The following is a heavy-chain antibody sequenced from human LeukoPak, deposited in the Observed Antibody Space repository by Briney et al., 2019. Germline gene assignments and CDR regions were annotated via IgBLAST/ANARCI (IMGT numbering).Heavy chain of an antibody. J-gene: IGHJ4*02. CDR3: ARERIRFCSGGTCYSDSTFDY. Sequence: PGGSLRLSCAASGFTFSNYNMNWVRQAPGKGLEWVSYISSSGSSIYYADSAKGRFTISRDNAKNSLYLQMSSLRAEDTAIYYCARERIRFCSGGTCYSDSTFDYWGQGTLVTVSS. D-gene: IGHD2-15*01. CDR1: GFTFSNYN. V-gene: IGHV3-48*01. CDR2: ISSSGSSI.